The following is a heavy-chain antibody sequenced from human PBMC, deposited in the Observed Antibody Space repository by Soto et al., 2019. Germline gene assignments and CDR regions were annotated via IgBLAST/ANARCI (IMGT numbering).Heavy chain of an antibody. Sequence: QVQLQESGPGLVKPSETLSLTCTVSGGSITSYYWSWIRQPPGKGLEWIGYVHHSGSTNYNPSLKSRITISIDVDTSKTQFSLKLSSVTAADTAVYYCALFYGSGSYYDEYWGQGTLVTVSS. CDR1: GGSITSYY. D-gene: IGHD3-10*01. CDR2: VHHSGST. CDR3: ALFYGSGSYYDEY. J-gene: IGHJ4*02. V-gene: IGHV4-59*08.